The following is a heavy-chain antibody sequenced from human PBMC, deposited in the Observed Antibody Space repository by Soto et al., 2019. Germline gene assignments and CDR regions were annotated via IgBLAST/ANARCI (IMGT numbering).Heavy chain of an antibody. Sequence: QVTLKESGPVLVKPTETLTLTCTFSGFSLSNPRMSVSWIRQPPGKALEWLAHISSSDEKSYSTSLRSRLTISKDTSKSQVVLTMTNMDPVDTATYYCARVLYCGVDVWGQGTTVTVSS. V-gene: IGHV2-26*01. CDR2: ISSSDEK. J-gene: IGHJ6*02. CDR3: ARVLYCGVDV. CDR1: GFSLSNPRMS.